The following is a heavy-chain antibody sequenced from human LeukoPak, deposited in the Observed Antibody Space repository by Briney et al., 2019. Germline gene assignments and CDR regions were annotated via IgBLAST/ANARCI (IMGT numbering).Heavy chain of an antibody. CDR3: ATCRGPRGVIRH. CDR1: GYTFTSYG. Sequence: ASVKVSFKASGYTFTSYGISWVRQAPGQGLEWMGWISPYNGNTNYVQKFQGRVTMTTDTSTSTAYMELRSLRSDDTAVYFCATCRGPRGVIRHWGQGTLVTVSS. V-gene: IGHV1-18*01. CDR2: ISPYNGNT. J-gene: IGHJ1*01. D-gene: IGHD3-10*01.